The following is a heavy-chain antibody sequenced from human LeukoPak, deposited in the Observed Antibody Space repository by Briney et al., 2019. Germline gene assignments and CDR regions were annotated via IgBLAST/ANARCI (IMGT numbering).Heavy chain of an antibody. CDR1: GGSFSGYY. J-gene: IGHJ4*02. CDR2: INHSGST. CDR3: ARSRITMVRGAYIFDY. D-gene: IGHD3-10*01. V-gene: IGHV4-34*01. Sequence: SETLPLTCAVYGGSFSGYYWSWIRQPPGKGLEWIGEINHSGSTNYNPSLKSRVTISVDTSKNQFSLKLSSVTAADTAVYYCARSRITMVRGAYIFDYWGQGTLVTVSS.